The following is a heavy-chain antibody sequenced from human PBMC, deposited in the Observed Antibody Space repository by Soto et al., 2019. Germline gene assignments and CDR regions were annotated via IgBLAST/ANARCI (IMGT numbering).Heavy chain of an antibody. J-gene: IGHJ4*02. CDR2: ISGSGGTT. V-gene: IGHV3-23*01. Sequence: GGSLRLSCAASGFTFSSYAMSWVRQAPGKGLEWVSAISGSGGTTYYRDAVKGRFPSSRDNSKNTLYLQMNSLRAEDTAVYYCAKIRTRCSGGSCFYPFDYWGQGTLVTVSS. CDR3: AKIRTRCSGGSCFYPFDY. D-gene: IGHD2-15*01. CDR1: GFTFSSYA.